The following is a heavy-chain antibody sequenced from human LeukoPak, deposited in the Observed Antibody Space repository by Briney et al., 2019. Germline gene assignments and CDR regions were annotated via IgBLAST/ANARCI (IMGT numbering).Heavy chain of an antibody. CDR2: LSGSYGST. V-gene: IGHV3-23*01. D-gene: IGHD6-19*01. Sequence: PGGSLRLSCATSGFTFRNYAMSWVRQAPGRGLEWGSTLSGSYGSTYYADSLKGRFTISRDSSKSTLYLQMNSLRAEDTAVYYCARVGLSSGWSDYYYYMDVWGKGTTVIVSS. J-gene: IGHJ6*03. CDR1: GFTFRNYA. CDR3: ARVGLSSGWSDYYYYMDV.